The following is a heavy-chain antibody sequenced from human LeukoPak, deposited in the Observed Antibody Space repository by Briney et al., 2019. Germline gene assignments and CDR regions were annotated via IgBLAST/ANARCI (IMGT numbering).Heavy chain of an antibody. CDR2: ISAYSGGT. CDR3: ARALLGDYVGNWVDP. J-gene: IGHJ5*02. D-gene: IGHD4-17*01. V-gene: IGHV1-2*02. CDR1: GYTFTSYG. Sequence: ASVKVSCKASGYTFTSYGISWGRQAPGQGLEWMGWISAYSGGTNYAQKFQGRVTMTRDTSISTAYMELSRLRSDDAAVYYCARALLGDYVGNWVDPWGQGTLVTVSS.